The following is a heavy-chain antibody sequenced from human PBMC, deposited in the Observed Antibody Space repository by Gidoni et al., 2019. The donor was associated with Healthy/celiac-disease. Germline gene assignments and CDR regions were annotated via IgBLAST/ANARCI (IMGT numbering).Heavy chain of an antibody. Sequence: QVQLQESGPGLVKPSETLSLTCTVSGGSISSSYWSWIRQPPGKGLEWIGYIYYSGSTNYNPSLKSRVTISVDTSKNQFSLKLSSVTAADTAVYYCARGESSSWYGGHPHLAWFDPWGQGTLVTVSS. CDR1: GGSISSSY. J-gene: IGHJ5*02. V-gene: IGHV4-59*01. D-gene: IGHD6-13*01. CDR3: ARGESSSWYGGHPHLAWFDP. CDR2: IYYSGST.